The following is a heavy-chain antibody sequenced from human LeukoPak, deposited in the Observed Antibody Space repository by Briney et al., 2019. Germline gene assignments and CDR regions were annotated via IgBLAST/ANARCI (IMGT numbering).Heavy chain of an antibody. D-gene: IGHD3-9*01. CDR3: AKYGLEIDILLPGYFDY. J-gene: IGHJ4*02. Sequence: GGSLRLSCAASGFTFSSYAMSWVRQAPGKGLEWVSAISGSGGSTYYADSVKGRFTISRDNSKNTLYLQMNSLRAEDTAVYYCAKYGLEIDILLPGYFDYWGQGTLVTVSS. V-gene: IGHV3-23*01. CDR2: ISGSGGST. CDR1: GFTFSSYA.